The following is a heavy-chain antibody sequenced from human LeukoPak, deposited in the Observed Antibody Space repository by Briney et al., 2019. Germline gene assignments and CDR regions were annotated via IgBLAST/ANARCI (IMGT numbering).Heavy chain of an antibody. CDR3: AKDGSAAAGSEVDY. CDR2: ISGSGGST. CDR1: GFTFSSYA. Sequence: GGSLILSCAASGFTFSSYAMSWVRQAPGKGLEWVSAISGSGGSTYYADSVKGRFTISRDNSKNTLYLQMNSLRAEDTAVYYCAKDGSAAAGSEVDYWGQGTLVTVSS. V-gene: IGHV3-23*01. J-gene: IGHJ4*02. D-gene: IGHD6-13*01.